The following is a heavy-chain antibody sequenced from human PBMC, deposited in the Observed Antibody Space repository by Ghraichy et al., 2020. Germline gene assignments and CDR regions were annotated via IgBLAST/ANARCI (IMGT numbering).Heavy chain of an antibody. Sequence: GGWAMSWVGEAPGKGLEWVSAVSGSGGSTYYADAVKGRFTISRDNSKNTLYLQMNSLRAEDTAVYYCAKDKSMVVAADYWGQGTLVTVSS. J-gene: IGHJ4*02. V-gene: IGHV3-23*01. CDR3: AKDKSMVVAADY. D-gene: IGHD2-15*01. CDR2: VSGSGGST. CDR1: GGWA.